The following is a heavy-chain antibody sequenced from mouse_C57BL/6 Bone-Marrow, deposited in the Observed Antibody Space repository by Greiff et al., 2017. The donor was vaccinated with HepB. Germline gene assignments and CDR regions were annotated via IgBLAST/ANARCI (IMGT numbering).Heavy chain of an antibody. CDR2: IYPGGGYT. J-gene: IGHJ2*01. Sequence: VKLVESGAELVRPGTSVKMSCKASGYTFTNYWIGWAKQRPGHGLEWIGDIYPGGGYTNYNEKFKGKATLTADKSSSTAYMQFSSLTSEDSAIYYCARSGLRHYFDYWGQGTTLTVSS. D-gene: IGHD2-4*01. CDR3: ARSGLRHYFDY. V-gene: IGHV1-63*01. CDR1: GYTFTNYW.